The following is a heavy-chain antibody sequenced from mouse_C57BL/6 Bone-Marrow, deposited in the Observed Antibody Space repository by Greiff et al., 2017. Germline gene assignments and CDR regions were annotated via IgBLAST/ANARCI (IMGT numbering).Heavy chain of an antibody. CDR3: AIRAYQRDYYAMDY. Sequence: QVQLQQPGAELVKPGASVKVSCKASGYTFTSYWMHWVKQRPCQGLEWIGRIHPSDSDTNYTHKFKGKATLTVDKSFCSAYMQLSSLTSGDSAVFDCAIRAYQRDYYAMDYWGQGTSVTVSS. CDR2: IHPSDSDT. D-gene: IGHD3-1*01. V-gene: IGHV1-74*01. J-gene: IGHJ4*01. CDR1: GYTFTSYW.